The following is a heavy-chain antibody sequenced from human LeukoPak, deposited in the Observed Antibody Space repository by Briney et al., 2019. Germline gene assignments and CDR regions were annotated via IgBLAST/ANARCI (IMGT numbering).Heavy chain of an antibody. J-gene: IGHJ3*02. CDR2: IYYSGST. Sequence: SETLSLTCTVSGGSISSSSYYWGWIRQPPGKGLEWIGSIYYSGSTYYNPSLKSRVTISVDTSKNQFSLKLSSVTVADTAVYYCARLPYYYDSSGYYHDAFDIWGQGTMVTVSS. V-gene: IGHV4-39*01. D-gene: IGHD3-22*01. CDR3: ARLPYYYDSSGYYHDAFDI. CDR1: GGSISSSSYY.